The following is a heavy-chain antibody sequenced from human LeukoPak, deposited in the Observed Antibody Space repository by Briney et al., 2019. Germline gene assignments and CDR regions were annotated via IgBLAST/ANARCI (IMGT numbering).Heavy chain of an antibody. V-gene: IGHV5-51*01. CDR3: ARVWYYGSGSYGHNFDY. CDR1: GYSFTRYW. J-gene: IGHJ4*02. Sequence: GESLKISWKGSGYSFTRYWIGWVRQMPGKGLEWMGIIYPGDSDTRYSPSFQGQVTMSTDKSISTAYLQWSSLKASDTAMYYCARVWYYGSGSYGHNFDYWGQGTLVTVSS. CDR2: IYPGDSDT. D-gene: IGHD3-10*01.